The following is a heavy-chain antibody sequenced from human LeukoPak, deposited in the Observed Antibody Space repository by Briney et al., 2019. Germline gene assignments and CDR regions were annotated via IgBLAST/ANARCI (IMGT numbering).Heavy chain of an antibody. Sequence: PSETLSLTCAVYGGSFSGYYWSWIRQPPGKGLEWIGEINHSGSTNYNPSLKSRVTISVDTSKNQFSLKLSSVTAADTAVYYYASPPDDDSSGYYLWGQGTLVTVSS. V-gene: IGHV4-34*01. D-gene: IGHD3-22*01. CDR3: ASPPDDDSSGYYL. CDR2: INHSGST. J-gene: IGHJ1*01. CDR1: GGSFSGYY.